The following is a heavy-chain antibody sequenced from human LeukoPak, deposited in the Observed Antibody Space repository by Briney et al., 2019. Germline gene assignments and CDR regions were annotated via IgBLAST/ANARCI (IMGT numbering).Heavy chain of an antibody. CDR1: GFTFNSYA. V-gene: IGHV3-23*01. D-gene: IGHD1-26*01. CDR2: ISGSGGST. CDR3: AKDITESGSYDFDY. J-gene: IGHJ4*02. Sequence: GGSLRLSCAASGFTFNSYAMSWVRQAPGKGVEWVSAISGSGGSTYYADSVKGRFTISRDNSKNTVYLQMNSLRPEDTALYHCAKDITESGSYDFDYWGQGILVTVSS.